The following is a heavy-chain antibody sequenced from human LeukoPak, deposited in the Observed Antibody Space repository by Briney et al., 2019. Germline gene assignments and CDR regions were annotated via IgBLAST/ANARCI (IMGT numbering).Heavy chain of an antibody. D-gene: IGHD3-10*01. V-gene: IGHV1-46*01. J-gene: IGHJ4*02. Sequence: ASVKVSCKASGYTFTSYYIHWVRQASGQGLEWMGIIDPSGGSTNSAQEFQGRVTMTRDTSTSTVYMELSSLRSEDTAVYYCARGMVRGLTLTPLDFWGQGTLDTVSS. CDR3: ARGMVRGLTLTPLDF. CDR2: IDPSGGST. CDR1: GYTFTSYY.